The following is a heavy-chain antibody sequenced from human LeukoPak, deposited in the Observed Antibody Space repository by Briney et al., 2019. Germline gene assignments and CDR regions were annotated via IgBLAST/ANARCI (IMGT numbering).Heavy chain of an antibody. D-gene: IGHD3-22*01. CDR1: AFTFRSYA. Sequence: PGGSLRLSCAAVAFTFRSYAMSWVRQAPGKGLEWVSSISGSGGNTFYADSVKGRFTISRDNSKNTLYLQMNSLRAEDTAVYYCARDYSGYPFDAFDSWGQGTMVTVSS. V-gene: IGHV3-23*01. J-gene: IGHJ3*02. CDR3: ARDYSGYPFDAFDS. CDR2: ISGSGGNT.